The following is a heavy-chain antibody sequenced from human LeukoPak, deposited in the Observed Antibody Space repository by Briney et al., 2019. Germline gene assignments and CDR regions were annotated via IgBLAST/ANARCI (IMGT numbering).Heavy chain of an antibody. J-gene: IGHJ5*02. Sequence: SETLSLTCAVYGGSFSGYYWSWIRQPPGKGLEWIGEINHSGSTNYNPSLKSRVTISVDTSKNQFSLKLSSVTAADTAVYYCARGVSYYYGSGGYLTNWFDPWGQGTLVTVSS. D-gene: IGHD3-10*01. V-gene: IGHV4-34*01. CDR1: GGSFSGYY. CDR2: INHSGST. CDR3: ARGVSYYYGSGGYLTNWFDP.